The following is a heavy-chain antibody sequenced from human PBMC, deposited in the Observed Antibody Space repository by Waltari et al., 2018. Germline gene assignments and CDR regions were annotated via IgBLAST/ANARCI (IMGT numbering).Heavy chain of an antibody. V-gene: IGHV3-43*01. Sequence: EVQLVESGGVVVQPGGSLRLSCAASGFTFDDYTMHWVRQTPGKGLEGVAFIKWDSDITHYADSVKGRFTVSRDNSKSSVYLQMNSLRSEDTALYYCAKDKSHAAWFFDSWGQGTLVTVSS. J-gene: IGHJ4*02. CDR2: IKWDSDIT. CDR1: GFTFDDYT. D-gene: IGHD6-25*01. CDR3: AKDKSHAAWFFDS.